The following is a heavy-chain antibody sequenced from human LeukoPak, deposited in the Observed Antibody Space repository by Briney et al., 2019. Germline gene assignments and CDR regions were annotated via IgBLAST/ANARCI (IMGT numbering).Heavy chain of an antibody. CDR3: ASRIAAAGTGSSGWYFDY. V-gene: IGHV1-2*02. D-gene: IGHD6-13*01. J-gene: IGHJ4*02. CDR1: GYTFTGYY. CDR2: INPNSGGT. Sequence: ASVKVSCKASGYTFTGYYMHWVRQAPGQGLEWMGWINPNSGGTNYAQKFQGRVTMTRDTSISTAYMELSRLRSDDTAVYYCASRIAAAGTGSSGWYFDYWGQGTLVTVSS.